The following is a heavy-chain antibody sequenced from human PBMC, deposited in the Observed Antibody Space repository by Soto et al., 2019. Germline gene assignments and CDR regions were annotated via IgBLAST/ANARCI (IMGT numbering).Heavy chain of an antibody. D-gene: IGHD6-6*01. Sequence: GGSLRLSCAASGFTFSSYGMHWVRQAPGKGLEWVAVIWYDGSNKYYADSVKGRFTISRDNSKNTLYLQMNSLRAEDTAVYYCARSGRRRAAPLDYWGQGTLVTVSS. CDR2: IWYDGSNK. CDR3: ARSGRRRAAPLDY. CDR1: GFTFSSYG. J-gene: IGHJ4*02. V-gene: IGHV3-33*01.